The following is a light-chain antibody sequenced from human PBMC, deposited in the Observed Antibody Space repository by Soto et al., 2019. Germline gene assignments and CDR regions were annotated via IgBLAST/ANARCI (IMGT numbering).Light chain of an antibody. CDR2: GVS. CDR3: QQYAGSPGFT. CDR1: QTITNNY. V-gene: IGKV3-20*01. Sequence: EIVLTQSPGTLSLSPGERATLSCRASQTITNNYLAWYQHKPGQAPRLLIYGVSSRATGIPDRFSGSGSGTDYTLTISRLEAEDFAVYYCQQYAGSPGFTFGQGTKLEI. J-gene: IGKJ2*01.